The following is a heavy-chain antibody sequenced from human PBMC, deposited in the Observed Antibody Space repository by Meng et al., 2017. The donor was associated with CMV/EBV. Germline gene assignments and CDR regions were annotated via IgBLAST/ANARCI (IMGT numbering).Heavy chain of an antibody. CDR1: GYTFTSYG. CDR3: AREGQLEWFRISSYGMDV. J-gene: IGHJ6*02. D-gene: IGHD3-3*01. V-gene: IGHV1-18*01. CDR2: ISAYNGNT. Sequence: ASVKVFCKASGYTFTSYGISWVRQAPGQGLEWMGWISAYNGNTNYAQKLQGRVTMTTDTSTSTAYMELRSLRSDDTAVYYCAREGQLEWFRISSYGMDVWGQGATVTVYS.